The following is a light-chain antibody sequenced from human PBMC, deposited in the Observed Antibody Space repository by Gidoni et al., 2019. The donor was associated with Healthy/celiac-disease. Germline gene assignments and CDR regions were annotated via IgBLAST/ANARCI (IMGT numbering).Light chain of an antibody. V-gene: IGKV3-11*01. CDR2: DAS. CDR3: QQRSNWPLT. Sequence: EIVLTQSPATLSLSPGERATLSCRASQSVSSYLAWYQQKPGQAPRRLIYDASNRATGIPARFSGSGSGTDFTLTISSLVPEDFAVYYCQQRSNWPLTFGGGTKVEI. CDR1: QSVSSY. J-gene: IGKJ4*01.